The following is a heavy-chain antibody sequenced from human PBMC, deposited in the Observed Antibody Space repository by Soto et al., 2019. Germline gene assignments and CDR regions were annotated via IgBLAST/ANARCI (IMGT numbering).Heavy chain of an antibody. V-gene: IGHV1-69*08. D-gene: IGHD3-22*01. J-gene: IGHJ2*01. Sequence: QVQLVQSGAEVKKPGSSLKFSCKASGGTFSGYTISWVHQAPGQGLRWMGRIIPILGIANYAQKFQGRVTITADKSTSTAYMELSSLRSEDTAVYYCARDNYYDSSGYWWYFDLWGRGTLVTVSS. CDR3: ARDNYYDSSGYWWYFDL. CDR2: IIPILGIA. CDR1: GGTFSGYT.